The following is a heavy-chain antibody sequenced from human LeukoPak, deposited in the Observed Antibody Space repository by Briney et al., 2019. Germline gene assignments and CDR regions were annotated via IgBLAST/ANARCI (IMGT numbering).Heavy chain of an antibody. D-gene: IGHD4-17*01. Sequence: GGSLRLSCAASGFTVSSNYMSWVRQAPGKGLEWVVRIKSKTDDGTTDYDAPVKGRFTISRDDSKNTLYLQMNSLITEDTAVYYCTNFYGDYPVVWDDWYYFDYWGQGTLVTVSS. CDR2: IKSKTDDGTT. V-gene: IGHV3-15*01. J-gene: IGHJ4*02. CDR1: GFTVSSNY. CDR3: TNFYGDYPVVWDDWYYFDY.